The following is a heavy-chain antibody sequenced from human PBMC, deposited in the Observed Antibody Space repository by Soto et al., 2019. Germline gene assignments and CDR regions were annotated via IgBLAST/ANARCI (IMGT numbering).Heavy chain of an antibody. CDR1: GFTFSSYA. D-gene: IGHD1-26*01. J-gene: IGHJ3*02. CDR3: ARGTGSSLRDAFDI. V-gene: IGHV3-30-3*01. CDR2: ISYDGNNK. Sequence: QVQVVEIGGGVVQPGRSLRLSCAATGFTFSSYAMHWVRQAPGKGLEWVAVISYDGNNKYYADSVKGRFTISRDNSKNTLYLQMNSLRAEDTAVYYCARGTGSSLRDAFDIWGQGTMVTVSS.